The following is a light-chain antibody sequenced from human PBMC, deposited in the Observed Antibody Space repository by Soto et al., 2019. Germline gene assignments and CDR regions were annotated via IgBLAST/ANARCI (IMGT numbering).Light chain of an antibody. CDR3: QQYNNWPRGT. V-gene: IGKV3-15*01. Sequence: SPVTVSLTKKERATLSCKTSHSRGSNFLACYQHKPGQAPRLLIYGASTRATGIPARFSGSGSGTEFTLTISSLQSEDFAVYYCQQYNNWPRGTFGQGTKV. CDR1: HSRGSN. CDR2: GAS. J-gene: IGKJ1*01.